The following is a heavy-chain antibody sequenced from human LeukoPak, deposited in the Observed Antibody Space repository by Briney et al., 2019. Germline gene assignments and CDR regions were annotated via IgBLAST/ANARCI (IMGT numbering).Heavy chain of an antibody. Sequence: PSETLSLTCDVYGGSFSGYYWTWIRQPPGKGLEWLGEFTHLEATNYNPSLKSRVTVSVDTSKNQFSLRLTSVTAADTAVYFCARGNRRLGYYGSGSRLPYDSWGQGTLITVSS. D-gene: IGHD3-10*01. CDR2: FTHLEAT. J-gene: IGHJ5*02. V-gene: IGHV4-34*01. CDR3: ARGNRRLGYYGSGSRLPYDS. CDR1: GGSFSGYY.